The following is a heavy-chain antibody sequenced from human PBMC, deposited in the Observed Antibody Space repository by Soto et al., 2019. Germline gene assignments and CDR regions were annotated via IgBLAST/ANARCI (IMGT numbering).Heavy chain of an antibody. V-gene: IGHV4-34*01. J-gene: IGHJ6*02. CDR2: INHSGST. CDR1: GGSFSGYY. CDR3: ARGTRLLHYYYYGMDV. D-gene: IGHD6-25*01. Sequence: SETLSLTCAVYGGSFSGYYWSWIRQPPGKGLEWIGEINHSGSTNYNPSLKSRVTISVDTSENQFSLKLGSVTAADTAVYYCARGTRLLHYYYYGMDVWGQGTTVTVSS.